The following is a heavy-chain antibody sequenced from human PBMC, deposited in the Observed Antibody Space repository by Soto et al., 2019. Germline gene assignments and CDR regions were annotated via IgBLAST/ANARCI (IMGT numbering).Heavy chain of an antibody. Sequence: SMKVCGNASGVTFNRQDMRWVRQAPGQGLEWRGGIIPMFGTPHYAEKFQDRVTITADESTGTDYLELSSLTSEDTAVYYCATSEGRDDYSFYXWGPVTLVTVSX. CDR2: IIPMFGTP. V-gene: IGHV1-69*13. J-gene: IGHJ4*02. CDR3: ATSEGRDDYSFYX. D-gene: IGHD4-4*01. CDR1: GVTFNRQD.